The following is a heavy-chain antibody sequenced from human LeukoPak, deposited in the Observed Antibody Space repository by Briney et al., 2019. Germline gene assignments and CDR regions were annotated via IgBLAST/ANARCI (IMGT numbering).Heavy chain of an antibody. V-gene: IGHV3-30*02. CDR3: AKDFEYFDWLCDFGY. D-gene: IGHD3-9*01. J-gene: IGHJ4*02. CDR1: GFTFSSYG. Sequence: PGGSLGLSCAASGFTFSSYGMHWVRQAPGKGLEWVAFIRYDGSNKYYADSVKGRFTISRDNSRNTLYLQMNSLRAEDTAVYYCAKDFEYFDWLCDFGYWGQGTLVTVSS. CDR2: IRYDGSNK.